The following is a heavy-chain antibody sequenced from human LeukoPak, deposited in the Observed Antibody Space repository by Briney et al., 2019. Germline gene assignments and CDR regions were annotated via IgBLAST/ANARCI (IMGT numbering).Heavy chain of an antibody. CDR3: ARAVPAARNYYYGMDV. V-gene: IGHV1-3*01. D-gene: IGHD2-2*01. Sequence: ASVKVSCKASGYTFTSYAVHWVRQAPGQRLEWMGWINAGNGNTKYSQKFQGRVTITRDTSASTAYMELSSLRSEDTAVYYCARAVPAARNYYYGMDVWGQGTTVTVSS. CDR1: GYTFTSYA. CDR2: INAGNGNT. J-gene: IGHJ6*02.